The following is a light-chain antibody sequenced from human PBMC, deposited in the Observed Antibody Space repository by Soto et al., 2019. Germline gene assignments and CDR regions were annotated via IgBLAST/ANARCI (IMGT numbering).Light chain of an antibody. CDR1: LSNLGRNP. V-gene: IGLV1-47*01. Sequence: QSVLTQPPSASGTPGQRVTISCSGSLSNLGRNPVSCHPPLPATPPNLLIFRNNQRPSGVPDRFSDSKSGTSASLAISGLRSEDEADYYCAAWDDSLSVYVFGTGTKVTVL. CDR2: RNN. J-gene: IGLJ1*01. CDR3: AAWDDSLSVYV.